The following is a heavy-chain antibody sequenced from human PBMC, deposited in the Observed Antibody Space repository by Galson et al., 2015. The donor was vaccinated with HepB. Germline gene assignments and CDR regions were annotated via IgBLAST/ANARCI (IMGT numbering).Heavy chain of an antibody. CDR3: ARDKLRKIYYYYGMDV. J-gene: IGHJ6*02. Sequence: SLRLSCAASGFTFSDYYMSWIRQAPGKGLEWVSYISSSSSYTNYADSVKGRFTISRDNAKNSLYLQMNSLRAEDTAVYYCARDKLRKIYYYYGMDVWGQGTTVTVSS. V-gene: IGHV3-11*06. CDR1: GFTFSDYY. CDR2: ISSSSSYT. D-gene: IGHD5-12*01.